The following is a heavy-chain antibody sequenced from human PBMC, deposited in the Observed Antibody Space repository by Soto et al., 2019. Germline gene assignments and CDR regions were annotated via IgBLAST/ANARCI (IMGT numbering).Heavy chain of an antibody. D-gene: IGHD6-13*01. CDR3: ARDRVSSWYYFEY. J-gene: IGHJ4*02. Sequence: QVQLVQSGAEVKKPGASVKVSCKASGYSSSSYGISWLRQAPGQGPEWMGWISGYNGNTNYAQKLQGRVTMTTDTSTSTAYMELRSLRSDDTAVYYCARDRVSSWYYFEYWGQGTLVAVSS. CDR1: GYSSSSYG. V-gene: IGHV1-18*01. CDR2: ISGYNGNT.